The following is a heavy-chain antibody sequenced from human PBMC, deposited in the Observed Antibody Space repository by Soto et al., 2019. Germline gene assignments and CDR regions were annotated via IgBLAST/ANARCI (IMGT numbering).Heavy chain of an antibody. CDR2: ISSDETNK. CDR3: ASGLGYCHGGTCYP. V-gene: IGHV3-30-3*01. J-gene: IGHJ5*02. D-gene: IGHD2-15*01. CDR1: GFTFTNYA. Sequence: QVQLVESGGGVVQPGRSLRLSCAASGFTFTNYAMHWVRQAPGKRLEWVAVISSDETNKFYADSVKGRFTISRDNSMNPLYLQMNSLRPEDTAVYYCASGLGYCHGGTCYPWGQGTLVTVSS.